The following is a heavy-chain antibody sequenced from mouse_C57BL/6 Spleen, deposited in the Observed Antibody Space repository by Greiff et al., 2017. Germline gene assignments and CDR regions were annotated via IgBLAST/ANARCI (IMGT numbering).Heavy chain of an antibody. CDR1: GFNIKNTY. V-gene: IGHV14-3*01. CDR3: ARSSPSSGSRGNYAMDY. Sequence: DVQLQESVAELVRPGASVKLSCTASGFNIKNTYMHWVKQRPEQGLEWIGRIDPANGNTKYAPKFQGKATITADTSSNTAYLQLSSLTSEDTAIYYGARSSPSSGSRGNYAMDYWGQGTSVTVSS. D-gene: IGHD1-1*01. CDR2: IDPANGNT. J-gene: IGHJ4*01.